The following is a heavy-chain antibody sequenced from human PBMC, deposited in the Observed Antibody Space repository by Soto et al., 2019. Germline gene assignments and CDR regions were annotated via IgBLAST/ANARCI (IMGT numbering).Heavy chain of an antibody. Sequence: EVQLLESGGGLVQPGGSLRLSCAAYGFTFSSYAMSWVRQAPGKGLEWVSTISEGGASTYYADSVRGRFTISRDNSRNTLYLQMNSLRAEDTAVFYCARLGVAGAPDDYWGQGTLVTVSS. CDR2: ISEGGAST. V-gene: IGHV3-23*01. D-gene: IGHD6-13*01. J-gene: IGHJ4*02. CDR1: GFTFSSYA. CDR3: ARLGVAGAPDDY.